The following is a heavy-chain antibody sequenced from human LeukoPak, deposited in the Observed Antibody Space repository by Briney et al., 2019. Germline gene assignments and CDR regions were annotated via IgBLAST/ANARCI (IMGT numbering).Heavy chain of an antibody. J-gene: IGHJ6*03. CDR2: ISSSSSYI. CDR1: GFTFSSYS. Sequence: GALRLSCAASGFTFSSYSMNWVRQAPGKGLEWVSSISSSSSYIHYADSVRGRFTISRDNAKNSLFLQMNSLRAEDTAVYYCARGRGWYYYYYMDVWGKGTTVTVSS. D-gene: IGHD6-19*01. CDR3: ARGRGWYYYYYMDV. V-gene: IGHV3-21*01.